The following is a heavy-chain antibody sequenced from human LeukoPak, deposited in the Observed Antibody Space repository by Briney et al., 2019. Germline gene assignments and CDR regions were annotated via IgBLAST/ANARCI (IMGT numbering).Heavy chain of an antibody. Sequence: SETLSLTCAVYGGSFSGYYWSWIRQPPGKGLEWIGEINHSGSTNYNPSLKSRVTISVDTSKNQFSLKLSSVTAADTAVYYCAKVGDGSKYYYFGLDVWGQGTTVTVSS. V-gene: IGHV4-34*01. CDR1: GGSFSGYY. CDR3: AKVGDGSKYYYFGLDV. CDR2: INHSGST. J-gene: IGHJ6*02. D-gene: IGHD1-26*01.